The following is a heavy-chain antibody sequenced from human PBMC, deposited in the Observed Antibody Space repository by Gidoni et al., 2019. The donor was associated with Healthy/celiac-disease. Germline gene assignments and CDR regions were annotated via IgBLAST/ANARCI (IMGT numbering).Heavy chain of an antibody. CDR3: ARYYYDSSGIRGDAFDI. D-gene: IGHD3-22*01. CDR1: GFTFSSYW. CDR2: IKQDGSEK. V-gene: IGHV3-7*01. J-gene: IGHJ3*02. Sequence: EVQLVESGGGLVQPGGSLRLSCAASGFTFSSYWMSWVANIKQDGSEKYYVDSVKGRFTISRDNAKNSLYLQMNSLRAEDTAVYYCARYYYDSSGIRGDAFDIWGQGTMVTVSS.